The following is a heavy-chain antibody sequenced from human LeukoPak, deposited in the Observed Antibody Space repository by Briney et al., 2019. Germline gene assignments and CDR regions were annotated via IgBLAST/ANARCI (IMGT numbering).Heavy chain of an antibody. D-gene: IGHD6-13*01. Sequence: ASVKVSCKASGYTFTSYYMHWVRQAPGQGLEWMGIINPSGGSTSYAQKFQGRVTMTRDMSTSTVYMELSRLRSDDTAVYYCARVPLTWSSSSDWGQGTLVTVSS. CDR2: INPSGGST. CDR3: ARVPLTWSSSSD. CDR1: GYTFTSYY. V-gene: IGHV1-46*01. J-gene: IGHJ4*02.